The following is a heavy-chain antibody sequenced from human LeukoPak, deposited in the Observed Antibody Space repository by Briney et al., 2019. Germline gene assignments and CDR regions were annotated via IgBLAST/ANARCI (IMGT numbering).Heavy chain of an antibody. V-gene: IGHV1-18*01. CDR3: ARDSSYDSSGYYSYIDY. CDR1: GYTFTSYG. Sequence: ASVKVSCKASGYTFTSYGISWVRQAPGQGLEGMGWISAYNGNTNYAQKLQGRVTMTTDTSTSTAYMELRRLRSDDTAVYYCARDSSYDSSGYYSYIDYWGQGTLVTVSS. D-gene: IGHD3-22*01. CDR2: ISAYNGNT. J-gene: IGHJ4*02.